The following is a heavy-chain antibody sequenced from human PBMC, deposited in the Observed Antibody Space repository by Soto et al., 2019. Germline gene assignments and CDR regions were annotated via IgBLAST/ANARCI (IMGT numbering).Heavy chain of an antibody. CDR3: ASTNQDIVVVPAAIRPYYYGMDV. Sequence: SVKVSCKASGGTFSSYAISWVRQAPGQGLEWMGGIIPIFGTANYAQKFQGRVTITADKSTSTAYMELSSLRSEDTAVYYCASTNQDIVVVPAAIRPYYYGMDVWGQGTTVTVSS. CDR2: IIPIFGTA. CDR1: GGTFSSYA. V-gene: IGHV1-69*06. D-gene: IGHD2-2*01. J-gene: IGHJ6*02.